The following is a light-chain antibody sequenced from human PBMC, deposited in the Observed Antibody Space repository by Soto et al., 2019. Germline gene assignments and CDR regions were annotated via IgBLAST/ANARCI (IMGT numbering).Light chain of an antibody. CDR1: SSDVGAYNY. CDR3: SSCTASKTLVL. J-gene: IGLJ2*01. CDR2: EVT. V-gene: IGLV2-14*01. Sequence: QSALTQPASVSGSPGQSITISCTGTSSDVGAYNYVSWYQQHPGKAPKLMIYEVTRRPSGVSNRFSGSRSGNTASLTISGLQAEDGADYYCSSCTASKTLVLFGGGTQLTVL.